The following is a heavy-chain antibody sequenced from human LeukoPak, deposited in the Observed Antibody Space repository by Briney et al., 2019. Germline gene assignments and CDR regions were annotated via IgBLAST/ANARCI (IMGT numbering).Heavy chain of an antibody. CDR2: INAGNGNT. CDR1: GYTFTSYA. J-gene: IGHJ6*03. Sequence: ASVKVSCKASGYTFTSYAMHWVRQAPGQRLEWMGWINAGNGNTKYSQEFQGRVTITRDTSASTAYMELSSLRSEDMAVYYCARDGLFRQQPVRGYYYYMDVWGKGTTVTVSS. V-gene: IGHV1-3*03. D-gene: IGHD6-13*01. CDR3: ARDGLFRQQPVRGYYYYMDV.